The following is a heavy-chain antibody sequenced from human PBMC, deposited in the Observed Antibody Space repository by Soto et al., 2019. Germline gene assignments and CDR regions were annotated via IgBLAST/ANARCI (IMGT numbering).Heavy chain of an antibody. CDR1: GFTFSSYA. V-gene: IGHV3-23*01. CDR2: ISGSGGST. D-gene: IGHD1-26*01. Sequence: GSLRLSCAASGFTFSSYAMSWVRQAPGKGLEWVSAISGSGGSTYYADSVKGRFTISRDNSKNTLYLQMNSLRAEDTAVYYCAKCPWELLGGGGFDPWGQGTLVTVSS. CDR3: AKCPWELLGGGGFDP. J-gene: IGHJ5*02.